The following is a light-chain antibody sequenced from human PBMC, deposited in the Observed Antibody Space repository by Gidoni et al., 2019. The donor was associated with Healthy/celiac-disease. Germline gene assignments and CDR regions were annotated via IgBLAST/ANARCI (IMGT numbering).Light chain of an antibody. CDR2: DVS. J-gene: IGLJ1*01. CDR1: SRDVGGYNY. CDR3: SSYTSSSTLYV. V-gene: IGLV2-14*01. Sequence: QSALTQPASVSGSPGQSITISCTGTSRDVGGYNYVSWYQQHPGKAPKLMIYDVSIRPSGVSNRFSGSKSGNTASLTISGLQAEDEADYYCSSYTSSSTLYVFGTGTKVTVL.